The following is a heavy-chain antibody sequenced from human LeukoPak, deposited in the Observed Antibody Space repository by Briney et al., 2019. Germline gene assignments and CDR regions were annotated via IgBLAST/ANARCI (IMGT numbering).Heavy chain of an antibody. V-gene: IGHV3-23*01. D-gene: IGHD2-2*01. CDR1: GFTFGTYA. CDR2: ISGSGGST. J-gene: IGHJ4*02. Sequence: GGSLRLSCAASGFTFGTYAMHWVRQAPGKGLEWVSAISGSGGSTYYADSVKGRFTISRDNSKNTLYLQMNSLRAEDTAVYYCAKKGHCSSTSCYEDYWGQGTLVTVSS. CDR3: AKKGHCSSTSCYEDY.